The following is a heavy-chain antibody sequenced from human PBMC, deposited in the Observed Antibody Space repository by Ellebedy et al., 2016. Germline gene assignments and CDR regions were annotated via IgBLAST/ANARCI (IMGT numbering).Heavy chain of an antibody. CDR2: INPNSGGT. V-gene: IGHV1-2*02. CDR1: GYTFADYY. D-gene: IGHD1-14*01. Sequence: ASVKVSCKASGYTFADYYMHWVRQAPGQGLEWMGWINPNSGGTNYAQKFQGRVTMTRDTSISTAYMELSSLTSDDTAVYYCARDRTTIIHDYWGQGTLVIVSS. CDR3: ARDRTTIIHDY. J-gene: IGHJ4*02.